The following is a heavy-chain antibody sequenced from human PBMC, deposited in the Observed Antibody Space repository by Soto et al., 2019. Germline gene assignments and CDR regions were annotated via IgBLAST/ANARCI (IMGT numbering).Heavy chain of an antibody. J-gene: IGHJ3*02. V-gene: IGHV4-31*03. CDR2: VYSSGRT. CDR1: GGSISSGGYY. D-gene: IGHD2-8*01. Sequence: TLSLTCTVSGGSISSGGYYWSWIRQLPGKGLEWIAYVYSSGRTYYNPSLKSRVYISLDTSKTHFSLNLSSVTAADTAVYYCGRDQNGFNKAFDIWGQGAMVTVSS. CDR3: GRDQNGFNKAFDI.